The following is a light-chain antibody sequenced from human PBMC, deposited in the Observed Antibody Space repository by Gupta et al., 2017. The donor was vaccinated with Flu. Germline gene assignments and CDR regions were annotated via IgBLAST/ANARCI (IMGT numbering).Light chain of an antibody. CDR2: WAS. V-gene: IGKV4-1*01. Sequence: DIVLTQSPASLAVSLGERATIKCKSSQNLLYSSNNKNYLAWYQQKPGQPPKLLIYWASTRQSGVPDRFSGSGSGTDFTLSISSLQAEDVAVYYCQQFYGTPWTFGQGTRLELK. J-gene: IGKJ5*01. CDR1: QNLLYSSNNKNY. CDR3: QQFYGTPWT.